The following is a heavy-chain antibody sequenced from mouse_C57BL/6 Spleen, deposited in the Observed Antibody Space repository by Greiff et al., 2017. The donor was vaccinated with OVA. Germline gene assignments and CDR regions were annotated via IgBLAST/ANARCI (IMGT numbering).Heavy chain of an antibody. V-gene: IGHV1-19*01. J-gene: IGHJ2*01. Sequence: SGPVLVKPGASVKMSCKASGYTFTDYYMNWVKQSHGKSLEWIGVINPYNGGTSYNQKFKGKATLTVDKSSSTAYMELNSLTSEDSAVYYCARRATEYYFDYWGQGTTLTVSS. CDR1: GYTFTDYY. CDR2: INPYNGGT. D-gene: IGHD3-1*01. CDR3: ARRATEYYFDY.